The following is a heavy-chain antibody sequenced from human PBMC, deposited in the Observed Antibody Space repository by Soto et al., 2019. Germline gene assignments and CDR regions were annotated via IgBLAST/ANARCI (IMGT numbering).Heavy chain of an antibody. CDR3: ARDLRPGLIVPTKSGFDP. J-gene: IGHJ5*02. D-gene: IGHD2-21*01. CDR2: TSIGGNT. Sequence: GGSLRLSCEASGFPFNTYSMTWFRQVPGMGLEWVSTTSIGGNTDLAESVRGRFTVSRDNSKNTLYLQMTNLRVEDAAIYFCARDLRPGLIVPTKSGFDPWGQGTRVTVSS. V-gene: IGHV3-23*01. CDR1: GFPFNTYS.